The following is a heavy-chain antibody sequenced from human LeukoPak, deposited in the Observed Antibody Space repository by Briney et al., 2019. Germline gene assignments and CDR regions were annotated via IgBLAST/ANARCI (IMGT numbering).Heavy chain of an antibody. CDR2: IIPIFGTA. D-gene: IGHD3-10*01. CDR1: GGTFSSYA. Sequence: ASVKVSCKASGGTFSSYAISWVRQAPGQGLEWMGGIIPIFGTANYAQKFQGRVTITADESTSTAYMELSSLRSEDTAVYYCARRGARFGELTDYYFDYWGQGTLVTVSS. CDR3: ARRGARFGELTDYYFDY. V-gene: IGHV1-69*01. J-gene: IGHJ4*02.